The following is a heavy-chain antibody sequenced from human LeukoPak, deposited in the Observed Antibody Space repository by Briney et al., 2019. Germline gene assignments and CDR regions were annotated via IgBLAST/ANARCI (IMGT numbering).Heavy chain of an antibody. V-gene: IGHV4-39*07. D-gene: IGHD6-19*01. CDR2: IYYDGST. Sequence: SETLSLTCTVSGGSISTTSSYWGWVRHPPGKGLEWIGSIYYDGSTHYNPSLKSRVTISVDTSKNQFSLKLSSVTAADTAVYYCARGQPVGGTRDPFDYWGQGTLVTVSS. CDR1: GGSISTTSSY. CDR3: ARGQPVGGTRDPFDY. J-gene: IGHJ4*02.